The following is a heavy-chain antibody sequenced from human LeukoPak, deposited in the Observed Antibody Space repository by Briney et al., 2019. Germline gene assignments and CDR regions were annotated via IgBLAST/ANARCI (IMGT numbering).Heavy chain of an antibody. Sequence: SETLSLTCTVSGGSISVYYWNWIRQPAGKGLEWIGRISNSGATSYNPSLESRVTMSVDTSSHQFFLRVTSVTAADTAVYFCARGRVSSSTWYSTYYYYFDMDVCGKGTTVTVSS. D-gene: IGHD1-1*01. J-gene: IGHJ6*03. CDR1: GGSISVYY. CDR3: ARGRVSSSTWYSTYYYYFDMDV. CDR2: ISNSGAT. V-gene: IGHV4-4*07.